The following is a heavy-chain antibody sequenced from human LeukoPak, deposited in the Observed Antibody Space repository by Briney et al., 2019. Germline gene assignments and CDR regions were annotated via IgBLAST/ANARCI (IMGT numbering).Heavy chain of an antibody. CDR2: IYYSGST. V-gene: IGHV4-4*02. CDR3: ARERGILRYFDWLPDDAFDI. D-gene: IGHD3-9*01. J-gene: IGHJ3*02. Sequence: PSETLSLTCAVSGGSISSSNWWSWIRQPPGKGLEWIGSIYYSGSTYYNPSLKSRVTISVDTSKNQFSLKLSSVTAADTAVYYCARERGILRYFDWLPDDAFDIWGQGTMVTVSS. CDR1: GGSISSSNW.